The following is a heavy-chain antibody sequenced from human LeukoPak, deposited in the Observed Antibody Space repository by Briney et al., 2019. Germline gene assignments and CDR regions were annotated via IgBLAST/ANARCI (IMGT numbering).Heavy chain of an antibody. Sequence: SETLSLTCAVYGGSFSGYYWSWIRQPPGKGLEWIGEINHSGSTNYNPSLKSRVTISVDTSKNQFSLKLSSVTAADTAVYYCARVVTMVRGAHNWFDPWGQGTLVTVSS. D-gene: IGHD3-10*01. CDR2: INHSGST. CDR1: GGSFSGYY. J-gene: IGHJ5*02. CDR3: ARVVTMVRGAHNWFDP. V-gene: IGHV4-34*01.